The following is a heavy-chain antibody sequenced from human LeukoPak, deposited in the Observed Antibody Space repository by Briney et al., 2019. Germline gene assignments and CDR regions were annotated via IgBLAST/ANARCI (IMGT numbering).Heavy chain of an antibody. J-gene: IGHJ5*02. CDR3: ARSYYGSGSYYGAAHNWFDP. CDR1: GGSFSGYY. CDR2: INHSGST. Sequence: SETLSLTCAVYGGSFSGYYWSWIRQPPGKGLEWIGEINHSGSTNYNPSLKSRVTISVDTSKNQFSLKLSSVTAADTAVYYCARSYYGSGSYYGAAHNWFDPWGQGTLVTVSS. V-gene: IGHV4-34*01. D-gene: IGHD3-10*01.